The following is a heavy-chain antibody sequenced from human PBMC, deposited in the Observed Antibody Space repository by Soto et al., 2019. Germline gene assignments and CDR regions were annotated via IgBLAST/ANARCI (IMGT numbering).Heavy chain of an antibody. CDR1: GGPYNSFA. D-gene: IGHD3-10*01. J-gene: IGHJ6*04. CDR3: ARFLGGAGSYYDGQNYNYYNGMDV. CDR2: IIPVFGTA. V-gene: IGHV1-69*13. Sequence: GASVKVSCKASGGPYNSFAISWVRQAPGQGLEWIGGIIPVFGTATYAQKFKGRVTITAEESTSTAYMELSSLTSEDTAVYYCARFLGGAGSYYDGQNYNYYNGMDVWGKGTTVTISS.